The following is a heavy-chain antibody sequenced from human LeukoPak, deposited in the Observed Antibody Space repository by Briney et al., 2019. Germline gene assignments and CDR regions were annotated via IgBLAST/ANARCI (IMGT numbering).Heavy chain of an antibody. V-gene: IGHV1-58*01. Sequence: SVKVSCKASGFTFTISAVQWVRQARGQRLEWIGWIVVGSGNTNYAQKFQERVTITRDMSTSTAYMELSSLRSEDTAVYYCAASIVGATNRDFDYWGQGTLVTVSS. CDR1: GFTFTISA. CDR2: IVVGSGNT. J-gene: IGHJ4*02. D-gene: IGHD1-26*01. CDR3: AASIVGATNRDFDY.